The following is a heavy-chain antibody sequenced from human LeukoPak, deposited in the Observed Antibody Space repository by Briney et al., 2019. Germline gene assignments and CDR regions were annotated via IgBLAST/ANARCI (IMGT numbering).Heavy chain of an antibody. V-gene: IGHV3-15*01. CDR2: ITSKTDGGTT. CDR3: STDKLREGGADFAPFDY. D-gene: IGHD1-26*01. Sequence: GGSLRLSCGASGFTFSKAWMSWVRQAPGKGLEWGGSITSKTDGGTTDYAAPVKGRFTISRDDSKNTLYLQMNSLKTEDTALYYCSTDKLREGGADFAPFDYWGQGTLVTVSS. CDR1: GFTFSKAW. J-gene: IGHJ4*02.